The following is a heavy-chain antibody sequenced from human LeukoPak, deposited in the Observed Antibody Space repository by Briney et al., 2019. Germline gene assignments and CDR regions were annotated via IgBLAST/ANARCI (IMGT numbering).Heavy chain of an antibody. CDR3: ARLWSGAPFDY. J-gene: IGHJ4*02. V-gene: IGHV4-61*02. CDR1: GGSISSGSYY. D-gene: IGHD1-26*01. CDR2: IYTSGST. Sequence: PSQTQSLTCIVSGGSISSGSYYWSWIRQPAGKGLEWIGRIYTSGSTNYNPSLKSRVTISVDTSKNQFSLKLSSVTAADTAVYYCARLWSGAPFDYWGQGALVTVSS.